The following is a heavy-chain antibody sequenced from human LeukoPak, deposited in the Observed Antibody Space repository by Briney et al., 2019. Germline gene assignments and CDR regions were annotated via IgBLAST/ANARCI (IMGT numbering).Heavy chain of an antibody. CDR1: GFIFSSYA. CDR3: AKGVDVLRFLEWLFYYMDV. D-gene: IGHD3-3*01. V-gene: IGHV3-23*01. CDR2: ISGSGGST. Sequence: PGGSLRLSCAASGFIFSSYAMSWVRQAPGKGLEWVSTISGSGGSTYYADSVKGRFTISRDNSKNTLYLQMNSLRAEDTAVYYCAKGVDVLRFLEWLFYYMDVWGKGTTVTVSS. J-gene: IGHJ6*03.